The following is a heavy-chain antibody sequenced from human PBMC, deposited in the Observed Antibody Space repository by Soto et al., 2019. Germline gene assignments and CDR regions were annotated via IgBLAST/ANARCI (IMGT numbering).Heavy chain of an antibody. V-gene: IGHV1-46*01. CDR2: INPNGGST. Sequence: QVQLVQSGAEVKTPGASVKLSCKASGYTFTHYYIHWVRQAPGQGLEWMGIINPNGGSTTYAQKVQAGVTMTRDTSTGTVYMELSNLRSDDSAVYYCATSVNSAMAFDYWGQGTLVTVSS. CDR3: ATSVNSAMAFDY. J-gene: IGHJ4*02. CDR1: GYTFTHYY. D-gene: IGHD5-18*01.